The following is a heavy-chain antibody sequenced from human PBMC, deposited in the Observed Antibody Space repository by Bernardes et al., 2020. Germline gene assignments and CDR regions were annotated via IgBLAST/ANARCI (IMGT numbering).Heavy chain of an antibody. J-gene: IGHJ4*02. CDR1: GGSISSYY. Sequence: SETLSLTCTVSGGSISSYYWSWIRQPPGKGLEWIGYIYYSGSTNYNPSLKSRVTISVDTSKNQFSLKLSSVTAADTAVYYCAREGGITMVQGVISYFDYWGQGTLVTVSS. CDR3: AREGGITMVQGVISYFDY. CDR2: IYYSGST. D-gene: IGHD3-10*01. V-gene: IGHV4-59*01.